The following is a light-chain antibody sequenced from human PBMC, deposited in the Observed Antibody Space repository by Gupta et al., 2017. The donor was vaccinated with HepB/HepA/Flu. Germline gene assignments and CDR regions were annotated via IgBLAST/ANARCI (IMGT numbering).Light chain of an antibody. CDR2: YAS. V-gene: IGKV3-11*01. CDR3: LQRSKWPVT. Sequence: DIVLTQSPATLSSSTGDRATLPCSPSQSVSISLAWYQQKPGQAPRLLIYYASTRATGIPARFSGSGSGTDFTLTISSLEAEDFAVYYCLQRSKWPVTFGGGTKLEIK. J-gene: IGKJ4*01. CDR1: QSVSIS.